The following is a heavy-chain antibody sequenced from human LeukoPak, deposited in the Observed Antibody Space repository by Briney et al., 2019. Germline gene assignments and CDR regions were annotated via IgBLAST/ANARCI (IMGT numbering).Heavy chain of an antibody. CDR2: INPNSGGT. V-gene: IGHV1-2*02. J-gene: IGHJ4*02. D-gene: IGHD3-22*01. Sequence: ASVKDSCKASGYTFTGYYMHWVRQAPGQGLEWMGWINPNSGGTNYEQKFQGRVTMTRDTSISTAYMELSRLRSDDTAVYYCARDRWLGDSSGVFDYWGQGTLVTVSS. CDR3: ARDRWLGDSSGVFDY. CDR1: GYTFTGYY.